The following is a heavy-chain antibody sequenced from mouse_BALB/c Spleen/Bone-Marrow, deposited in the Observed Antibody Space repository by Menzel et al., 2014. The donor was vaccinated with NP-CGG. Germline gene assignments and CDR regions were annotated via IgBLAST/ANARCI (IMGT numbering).Heavy chain of an antibody. CDR1: GYPFSSYW. J-gene: IGHJ2*01. Sequence: QVQLKESGAELVRPGSSVKISCKASGYPFSSYWMSWVKQRPGQGLEWIGQIYPGDGETNYNGKSKGNATLTADKSSSTAYMQRISLTSEDSAVYFCARKYGDYWGQGTTLTVSS. CDR2: IYPGDGET. V-gene: IGHV1-80*01. D-gene: IGHD2-10*02. CDR3: ARKYGDY.